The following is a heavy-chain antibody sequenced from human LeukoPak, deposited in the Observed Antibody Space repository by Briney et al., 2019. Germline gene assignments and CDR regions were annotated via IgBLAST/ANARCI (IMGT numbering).Heavy chain of an antibody. V-gene: IGHV3-15*01. CDR1: GFTFRNAW. D-gene: IGHD4-17*01. J-gene: IGHJ4*02. CDR3: TTGAYYGDYAEFDY. CDR2: IKSKTDGGTT. Sequence: GGSLRLSCAASGFTFRNAWMGWVREAPGKGLEWVGRIKSKTDGGTTDYAAPVKGRFTISRDDSKNTLYLQMNSLETEDTAVYYCTTGAYYGDYAEFDYWGQGTLVTVSS.